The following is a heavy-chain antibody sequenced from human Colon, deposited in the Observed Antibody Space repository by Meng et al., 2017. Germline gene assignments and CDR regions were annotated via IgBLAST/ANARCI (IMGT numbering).Heavy chain of an antibody. CDR2: ISSNGGST. CDR1: GFTFSSYV. Sequence: EVQLVESGGGLVQPGGSLRVSCAASGFTFSSYVMHWVRQAPGRGLEYVSAISSNGGSTYYTNSVKGRFTIPRDNSKNTLYLQMGSLRAEDMAIYYCARARSSSGYYRIDYWGQGTLVTVSS. J-gene: IGHJ4*02. CDR3: ARARSSSGYYRIDY. D-gene: IGHD3-22*01. V-gene: IGHV3-64*01.